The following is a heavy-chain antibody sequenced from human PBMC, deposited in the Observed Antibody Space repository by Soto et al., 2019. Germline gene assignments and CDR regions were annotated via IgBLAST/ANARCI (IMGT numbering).Heavy chain of an antibody. CDR2: IIPTFGTA. J-gene: IGHJ3*02. V-gene: IGHV1-69*06. Sequence: QVQLVQSGAEMREPGSSVKVSCKASGGTFSSSAINWLRQAPGQGPEWLGGIIPTFGTANYNEKFRGRVTSTADTSTSTAYMEVSSLTSEDTAMYFCARSETAGHRGFDIWGQGTMVTVSS. CDR3: ARSETAGHRGFDI. D-gene: IGHD6-19*01. CDR1: GGTFSSSA.